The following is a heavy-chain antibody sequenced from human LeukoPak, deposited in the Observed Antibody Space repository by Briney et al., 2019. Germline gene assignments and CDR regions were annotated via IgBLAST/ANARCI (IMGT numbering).Heavy chain of an antibody. J-gene: IGHJ4*02. CDR2: IYSGGRI. CDR3: ARVEGAAYYFDY. D-gene: IGHD1-26*01. V-gene: IGHV3-53*01. Sequence: SGGSLRLSCAASGFTVSSNYMSWVRQAPGKGLEWVSVIYSGGRIYYADSVKGRFTISRDNSKNTLYLQMNSLRPEDTAVYYCARVEGAAYYFDYWGQGTLVTVSS. CDR1: GFTVSSNY.